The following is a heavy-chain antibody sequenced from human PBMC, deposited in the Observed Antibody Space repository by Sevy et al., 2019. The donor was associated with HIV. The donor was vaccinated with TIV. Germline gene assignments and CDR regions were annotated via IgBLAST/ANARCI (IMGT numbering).Heavy chain of an antibody. Sequence: GGSLRLSCAASGFIFSSYSMNWVRQAPGKGLEWISYISTGSTTIYYADSVKGRFTVSRDNARSSLFLQMNSLRDEDTAVYYCAIDLWDGGDYWGQGTLVTVS. CDR1: GFIFSSYS. D-gene: IGHD3-16*01. V-gene: IGHV3-48*02. CDR3: AIDLWDGGDY. CDR2: ISTGSTTI. J-gene: IGHJ4*02.